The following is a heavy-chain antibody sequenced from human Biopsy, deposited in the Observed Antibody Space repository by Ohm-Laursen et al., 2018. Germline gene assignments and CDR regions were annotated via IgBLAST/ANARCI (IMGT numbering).Heavy chain of an antibody. CDR2: IYYSGSI. D-gene: IGHD2-2*02. Sequence: SEILSLTCTVSGDSISSYYWSWIRQPPGKGLEWIGYIYYSGSINYNPSLKSRVTISLDTSKNQFSLKLSSVTAADTAVYYCASMPAAIHEPNYSYYGMHVWGQGTTVTVSS. CDR1: GDSISSYY. CDR3: ASMPAAIHEPNYSYYGMHV. V-gene: IGHV4-59*08. J-gene: IGHJ6*02.